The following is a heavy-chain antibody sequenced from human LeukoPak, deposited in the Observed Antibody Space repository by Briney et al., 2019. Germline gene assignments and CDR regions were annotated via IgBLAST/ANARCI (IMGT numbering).Heavy chain of an antibody. V-gene: IGHV1-18*01. J-gene: IGHJ4*02. CDR1: GGTFSSYA. D-gene: IGHD2-15*01. CDR2: ISAYNGNT. Sequence: ASVKVSCKASGGTFSSYAISWVRQAPGQGLEWMGWISAYNGNTNYAQKLQGRVTMTTDTSTSTAYMELRSLRFDDTAVYYCARDPSPYCSGGGCYSAYWGQGTLVTVSS. CDR3: ARDPSPYCSGGGCYSAY.